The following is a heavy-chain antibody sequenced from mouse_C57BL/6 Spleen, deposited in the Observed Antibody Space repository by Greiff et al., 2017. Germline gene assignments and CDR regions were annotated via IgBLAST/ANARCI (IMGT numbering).Heavy chain of an antibody. CDR2: FHPYNDDT. Sequence: QVQLQQSGAELVKPGASVKMSCKASGYTFTTYSIEWMKQNPGQSLEWIGIFHPYNDDTKYNEKFKGKATLTVEKSSSTVYLQLSRLTSDDSAVYYCANLYSPSITTVEGGVDDWGQGTTLTVSS. CDR1: GYTFTTYS. V-gene: IGHV1-47*01. J-gene: IGHJ2*01. D-gene: IGHD1-1*01. CDR3: ANLYSPSITTVEGGVDD.